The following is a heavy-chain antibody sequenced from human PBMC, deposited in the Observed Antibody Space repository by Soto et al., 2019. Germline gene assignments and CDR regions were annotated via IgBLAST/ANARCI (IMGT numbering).Heavy chain of an antibody. D-gene: IGHD4-17*01. Sequence: QVQLQESGPGLLKPSETPSLTCSVSGGSVSDKTYYWSWIRQPPGKRLEWIGYVYYSGTTNYNPSLKSRVTISVDLSKNRFSLRLSSVTTADTALYYCARTTAVPNTLRSRYSFDYWGQGTLVTVSS. CDR1: GGSVSDKTYY. J-gene: IGHJ4*02. V-gene: IGHV4-61*01. CDR2: VYYSGTT. CDR3: ARTTAVPNTLRSRYSFDY.